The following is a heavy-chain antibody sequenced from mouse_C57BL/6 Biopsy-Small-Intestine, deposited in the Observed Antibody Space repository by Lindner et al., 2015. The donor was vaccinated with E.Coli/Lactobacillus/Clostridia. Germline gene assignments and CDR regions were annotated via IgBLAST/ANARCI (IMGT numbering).Heavy chain of an antibody. V-gene: IGHV1-59*01. D-gene: IGHD6-1*01. J-gene: IGHJ3*01. CDR3: ARNRRGATTLDASDI. CDR1: GYTFTAYG. CDR2: ISTFNGYT. Sequence: VKVSCKASGYTFTAYGISWVRQAPGQGLDWMGWISTFNGYTNYAQKLQGRVTLTTDTSTNTAYMELRSLRSDDTAVYYCARNRRGATTLDASDIWGQGTMVTVSS.